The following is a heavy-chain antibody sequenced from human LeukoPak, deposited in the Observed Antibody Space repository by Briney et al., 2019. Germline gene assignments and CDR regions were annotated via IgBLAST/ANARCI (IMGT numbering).Heavy chain of an antibody. CDR3: AINREVVPAADNYYGMDV. J-gene: IGHJ6*02. V-gene: IGHV5-10-1*01. D-gene: IGHD2-2*01. CDR2: IDPSDSYT. CDR1: GYSFTSYW. Sequence: GESLKISCKGSGYSFTSYWISWVRQMPGKGLEWMGRIDPSDSYTNYSPSFQGHVTISADKFISTAYLQWSSLKASDTAMYYCAINREVVPAADNYYGMDVWGQGTTVTVSS.